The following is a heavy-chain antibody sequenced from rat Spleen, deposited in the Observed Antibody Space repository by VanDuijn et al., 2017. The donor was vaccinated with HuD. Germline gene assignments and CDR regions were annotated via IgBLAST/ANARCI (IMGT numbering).Heavy chain of an antibody. CDR2: INIGGGNT. J-gene: IGHJ1*01. CDR1: GFTFSNYY. CDR3: VRLLGAPDWYFDF. V-gene: IGHV5-25*01. Sequence: EVQLVESDGGLVQPGRSLELSCTASGFTFSNYYMAWVRQAPTKGLEWVASINIGGGNTYYRGSVKGRFTISRDNAKSTLYLQMDSLRSEDTATYYCVRLLGAPDWYFDFWGPGTMVTVSS. D-gene: IGHD5-1*01.